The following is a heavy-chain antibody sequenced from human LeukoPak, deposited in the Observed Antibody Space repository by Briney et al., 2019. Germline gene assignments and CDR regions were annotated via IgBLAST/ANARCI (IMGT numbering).Heavy chain of an antibody. D-gene: IGHD6-19*01. CDR1: GGSIGSGSYY. J-gene: IGHJ6*03. V-gene: IGHV4-61*02. Sequence: PSETLSLTCTVSGGSIGSGSYYWSWIRQPAGRGLEWIGRIYTSGSTNYNPSLKSRVTISVDTSKNQFSLKLSSVTAADTAVYYCASEVIAVAAALGFDYYYYMDVWGKGTTVTVSS. CDR2: IYTSGST. CDR3: ASEVIAVAAALGFDYYYYMDV.